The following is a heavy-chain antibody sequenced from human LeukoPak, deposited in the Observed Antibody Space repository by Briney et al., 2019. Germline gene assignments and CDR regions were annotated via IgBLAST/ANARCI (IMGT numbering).Heavy chain of an antibody. CDR1: GYSFTSYW. J-gene: IGHJ3*02. V-gene: IGHV5-51*01. CDR2: IYPGDSDT. Sequence: GESLNSSLKTSGYSFTSYWIAWVRQMPGKGLEWMGVIYPGDSDTRYSPSFQGQVTISADKSLSTAYLQWSGLKASDTAMYYCARHLTMITVPRDAFDIWGQGTMVSVSS. D-gene: IGHD6-19*01. CDR3: ARHLTMITVPRDAFDI.